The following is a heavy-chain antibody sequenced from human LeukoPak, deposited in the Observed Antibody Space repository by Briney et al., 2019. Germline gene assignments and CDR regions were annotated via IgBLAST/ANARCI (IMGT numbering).Heavy chain of an antibody. CDR3: ASDRIEVDAFDI. V-gene: IGHV4-4*02. CDR1: GGSISSSYW. D-gene: IGHD2-15*01. CDR2: VYHSVST. J-gene: IGHJ3*02. Sequence: PSGTLSLTCAVSGGSISSSYWWSWVRQPPGKGLEWIGEVYHSVSTNYNPSLKSRVTISVDTSKNQFSLKLSSVTAADTAVYYCASDRIEVDAFDIWGQGTMVTVSS.